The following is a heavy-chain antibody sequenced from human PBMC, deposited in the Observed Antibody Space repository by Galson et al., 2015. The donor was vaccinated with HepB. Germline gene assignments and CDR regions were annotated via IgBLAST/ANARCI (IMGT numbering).Heavy chain of an antibody. Sequence: SLRLSCAASGFTFSSYGMHWVRQAPGKGLEWVAVIWYDGSNKYYADSVKGRFTISRDNSKNTLYLQMNSLRAEDTAVYYCARGVLPRITMVRGVMWYFDLWGRGTLVTVSS. CDR1: GFTFSSYG. CDR3: ARGVLPRITMVRGVMWYFDL. CDR2: IWYDGSNK. V-gene: IGHV3-33*01. D-gene: IGHD3-10*01. J-gene: IGHJ2*01.